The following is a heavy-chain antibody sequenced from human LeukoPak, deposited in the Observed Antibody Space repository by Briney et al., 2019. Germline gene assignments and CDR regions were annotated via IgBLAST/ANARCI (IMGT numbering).Heavy chain of an antibody. CDR1: GGSISSTSYY. V-gene: IGHV4-39*07. D-gene: IGHD7-27*01. CDR2: IYYSGST. J-gene: IGHJ4*02. Sequence: SETLSLTCVVSGGSISSTSYYWGWIRQPPGKGLEWIGSIYYSGSTYYNPSLKSRVTISVDTSKNQFSLKLSSVTAADTAVYYCARDGEGYFDYWGQGTLVTVSS. CDR3: ARDGEGYFDY.